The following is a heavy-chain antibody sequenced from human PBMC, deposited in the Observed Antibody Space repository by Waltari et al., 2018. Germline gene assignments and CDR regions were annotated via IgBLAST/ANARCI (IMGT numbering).Heavy chain of an antibody. CDR3: ARGRPVLRFSYYYGMDV. CDR2: IYSGGAT. V-gene: IGHV4-39*01. D-gene: IGHD3-3*01. Sequence: QLELQESGPGLVKPSETLALTGIVSGASISISSRDYWGWIRQPPGKGLEWIGSIYSGGATHYNPSLTSRVTLSVDTSKNQFSLRLRSVTAADTAVYYCARGRPVLRFSYYYGMDVWGQGTPVTVSS. CDR1: GASISISSRDY. J-gene: IGHJ6*02.